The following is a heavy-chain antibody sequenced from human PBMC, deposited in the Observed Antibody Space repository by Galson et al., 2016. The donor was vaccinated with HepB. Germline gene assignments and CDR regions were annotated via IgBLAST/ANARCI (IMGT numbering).Heavy chain of an antibody. D-gene: IGHD2-2*01. CDR1: GFTFSSYA. J-gene: IGHJ6*02. CDR3: AKDTARYCSSTSCSYGMDV. Sequence: SLRLSCAASGFTFSSYAMSWVRQAPGKGLEWVSAISGSDGSTYYADSVKGRFTISRDNSKNTLYLQMNSLRAEDTAVYYCAKDTARYCSSTSCSYGMDVWAKGPRSPSP. CDR2: ISGSDGST. V-gene: IGHV3-23*01.